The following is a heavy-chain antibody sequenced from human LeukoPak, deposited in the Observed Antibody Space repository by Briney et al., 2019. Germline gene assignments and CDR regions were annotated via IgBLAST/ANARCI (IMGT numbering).Heavy chain of an antibody. CDR1: GGSFSGYY. CDR2: INHSGST. D-gene: IGHD2-15*01. CDR3: ARGISDCSGGSCDSPYAFDI. Sequence: PSETLSLTCAVYGGSFSGYYWSWIRQPPGKGLEWIGEINHSGSTKYNPSLKSRVTISVDTSKIQFPLKLSSVTAADTAVYYCARGISDCSGGSCDSPYAFDIWGQGTMVTVSS. V-gene: IGHV4-34*01. J-gene: IGHJ3*02.